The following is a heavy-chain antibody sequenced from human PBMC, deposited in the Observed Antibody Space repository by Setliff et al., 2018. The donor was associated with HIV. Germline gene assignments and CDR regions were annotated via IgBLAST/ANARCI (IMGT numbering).Heavy chain of an antibody. CDR1: GYTLSTYG. V-gene: IGHV1-18*01. Sequence: ASVKVSCKASGYTLSTYGISWVRQAPGQGLEWMGWISAHSGYAKSAQKFQGRVTMTTDTSTSTAYMELRSLGSDDTAVYYCARIVALNGYPSDYWGQGTLVTVSS. CDR2: ISAHSGYA. D-gene: IGHD2-8*01. CDR3: ARIVALNGYPSDY. J-gene: IGHJ4*02.